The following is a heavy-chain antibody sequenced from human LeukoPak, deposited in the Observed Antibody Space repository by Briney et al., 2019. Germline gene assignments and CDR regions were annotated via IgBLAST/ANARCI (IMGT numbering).Heavy chain of an antibody. V-gene: IGHV1-2*04. D-gene: IGHD4-17*01. CDR3: ARDGATVATPFFDY. Sequence: GASVKVSCKASGYTFTGYYMHWVRQAPGQGLEWMGWINPNSGGTNYAQNFQGWVTMTRDTSISTAYMELSRLRSDDTAVYYCARDGATVATPFFDYWGQGTLITVPS. CDR1: GYTFTGYY. CDR2: INPNSGGT. J-gene: IGHJ4*02.